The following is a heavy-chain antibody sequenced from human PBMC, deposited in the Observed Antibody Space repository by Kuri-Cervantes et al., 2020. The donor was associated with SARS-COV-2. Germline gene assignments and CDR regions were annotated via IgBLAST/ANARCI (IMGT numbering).Heavy chain of an antibody. Sequence: GESLKISCAASGFSFSTYGMHWVRQAPGKGMEWVALLWYDGSKKYYADSVKGRFTISRDKSGNTLYLQMSSLRAEDTAIYYCAKDKGSPRGWGTMIKGYFDYWGQGTLVTVSS. CDR2: LWYDGSKK. D-gene: IGHD3-22*01. CDR1: GFSFSTYG. V-gene: IGHV3-33*03. CDR3: AKDKGSPRGWGTMIKGYFDY. J-gene: IGHJ4*02.